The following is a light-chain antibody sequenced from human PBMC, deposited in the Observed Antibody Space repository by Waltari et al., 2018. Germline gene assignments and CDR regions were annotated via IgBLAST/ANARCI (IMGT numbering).Light chain of an antibody. CDR2: DAS. V-gene: IGKV3-11*01. Sequence: SWRASHSVREYLAWYEQRPGQAPRLLIYDASNRATGVPARFSGTGYETDFTLTINNLGPEDFAVYYCQQRSSWPLTFGGGSKVEIK. CDR1: HSVREY. J-gene: IGKJ4*01. CDR3: QQRSSWPLT.